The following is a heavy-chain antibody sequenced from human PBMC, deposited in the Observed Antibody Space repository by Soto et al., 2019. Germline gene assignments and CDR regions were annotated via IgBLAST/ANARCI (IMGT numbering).Heavy chain of an antibody. D-gene: IGHD3-3*01. CDR1: GFTFSSYS. V-gene: IGHV3-48*02. CDR2: ISSSSSTI. Sequence: EVQLVESGGGLVQPGGSLRLSCAASGFTFSSYSVNWVRQAPGKGLEWVSYISSSSSTIYYADSVKGRFTISRDNAKNSLYLQMNSLRDEDTAVYYCARIGAGYDFWSGYYKYYYYYGMDVWGQGTTVTVSS. CDR3: ARIGAGYDFWSGYYKYYYYYGMDV. J-gene: IGHJ6*02.